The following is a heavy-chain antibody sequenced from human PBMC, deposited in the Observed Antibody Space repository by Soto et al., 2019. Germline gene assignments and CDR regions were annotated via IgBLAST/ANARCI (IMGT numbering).Heavy chain of an antibody. Sequence: PGGSLRLSCAASGLAFSGHGMHWVRQAAGKGLEWMAVVSSDGNIKNYADSVKGRFTISRDDSKNTLYLQMNSLGAEDTSVYYCARFTGGVGFDYWGQGTLVTVSS. J-gene: IGHJ4*02. CDR1: GLAFSGHG. CDR2: VSSDGNIK. CDR3: ARFTGGVGFDY. D-gene: IGHD2-8*02. V-gene: IGHV3-33*01.